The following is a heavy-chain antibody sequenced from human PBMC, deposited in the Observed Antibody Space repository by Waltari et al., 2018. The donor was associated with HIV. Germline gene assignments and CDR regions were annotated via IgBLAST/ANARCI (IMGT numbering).Heavy chain of an antibody. J-gene: IGHJ4*02. V-gene: IGHV4-38-2*02. D-gene: IGHD2-21*02. Sequence: QVQLQESGPGLVKPSETLSLTCTVPGYSISSGSYWGWIRQPPGKGLEWIGSIYHSGSTYYNPSLKSRVTISVDTSKNQFSLKLSSVTAADTAVYYCASPGGVVTAIREYFDYWGQGTLVTVSS. CDR1: GYSISSGSY. CDR2: IYHSGST. CDR3: ASPGGVVTAIREYFDY.